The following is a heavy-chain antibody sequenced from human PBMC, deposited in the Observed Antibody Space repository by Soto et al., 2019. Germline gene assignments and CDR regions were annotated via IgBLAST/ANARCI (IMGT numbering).Heavy chain of an antibody. CDR3: ARTYDGSGPNSGGYAFDI. V-gene: IGHV4-61*08. J-gene: IGHJ3*02. CDR2: IYYSGT. Sequence: PSETLSLTCNVSGGSISSGGYYWSWIRQHPGKGLEWIGYIYYSGTSYNPSLKSRVSISLDTSKNQFSLKLSSVTAADTAVYYCARTYDGSGPNSGGYAFDIWGQGTMVTVSS. CDR1: GGSISSGGYY. D-gene: IGHD3-22*01.